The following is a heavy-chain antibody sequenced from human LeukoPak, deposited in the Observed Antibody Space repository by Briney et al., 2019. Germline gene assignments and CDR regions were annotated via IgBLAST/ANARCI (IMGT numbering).Heavy chain of an antibody. CDR2: IRSSSSTI. V-gene: IGHV3-48*01. CDR1: GFTFRSCR. D-gene: IGHD3-10*01. CDR3: AREGYYYGSGSYLDY. J-gene: IGHJ4*02. Sequence: RGGSLRLSCAASGFTFRSCRMNWVRQAPGKGLEGVSYIRSSSSTIYYADSVEGRFTISRDNAKNSLYLQMNSLRAEDTAVYYCAREGYYYGSGSYLDYWGQGTLVTVSS.